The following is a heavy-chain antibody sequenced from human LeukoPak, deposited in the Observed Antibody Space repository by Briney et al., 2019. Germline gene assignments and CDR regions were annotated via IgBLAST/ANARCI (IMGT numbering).Heavy chain of an antibody. Sequence: SETLSLTCTVSGGSISSSSYYWGWIRQPPGKGLEWIGSIYYSGSTYYNPSLKSRVTISVDTSKNQFSLKLSSVTAADTAVYYCARERLPSRVQLWEFDYWGQGTLVTVSS. CDR1: GGSISSSSYY. V-gene: IGHV4-39*07. CDR3: ARERLPSRVQLWEFDY. CDR2: IYYSGST. D-gene: IGHD5-18*01. J-gene: IGHJ4*02.